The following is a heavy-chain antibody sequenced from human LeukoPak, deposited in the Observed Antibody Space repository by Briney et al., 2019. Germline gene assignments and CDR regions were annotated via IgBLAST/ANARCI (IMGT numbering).Heavy chain of an antibody. CDR1: GGSISSYY. V-gene: IGHV4-59*01. J-gene: IGHJ4*02. D-gene: IGHD3-22*01. CDR2: VSYSGSI. Sequence: PSETLSLTCTVSGGSISSYYWSWVRLPPGKGLEWLGFVSYSGSINYNPSLRSRVTISLDTSKNQFSLHLSSVTGADTAVYYCARGGPGSGWPYYLDYWGQGTLVTVST. CDR3: ARGGPGSGWPYYLDY.